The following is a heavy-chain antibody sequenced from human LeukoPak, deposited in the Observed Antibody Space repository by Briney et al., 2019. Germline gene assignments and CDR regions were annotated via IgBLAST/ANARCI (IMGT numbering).Heavy chain of an antibody. CDR1: GGSISSYY. V-gene: IGHV4-59*01. CDR3: ARTPNCSGGSCYYYYYMDV. J-gene: IGHJ6*03. D-gene: IGHD2-15*01. Sequence: SETLSLTCTVSGGSISSYYWSWIRQPPGKGLERIGYIYYSGSTNYNPSLKSRVTVSVDTSKNQFSLKLSSVTAADTAVYYCARTPNCSGGSCYYYYYMDVWGKGTTVTISS. CDR2: IYYSGST.